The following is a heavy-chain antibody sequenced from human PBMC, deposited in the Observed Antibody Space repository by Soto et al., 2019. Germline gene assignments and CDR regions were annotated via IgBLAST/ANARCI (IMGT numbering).Heavy chain of an antibody. CDR1: GYTFTAYY. CDR2: INPNSGGT. V-gene: IGHV1-2*02. J-gene: IGHJ6*02. D-gene: IGHD3-10*01. Sequence: QVQLVQSGAEVKKPGASVKVSCKASGYTFTAYYMHWLRQAPGQGLEWMGWINPNSGGTKYAQKFQGRVTMTNDTSISTAYMELSRLGSDDTAVYYCARGGHNDGYNFYHGMDVWGQGTTVTVS. CDR3: ARGGHNDGYNFYHGMDV.